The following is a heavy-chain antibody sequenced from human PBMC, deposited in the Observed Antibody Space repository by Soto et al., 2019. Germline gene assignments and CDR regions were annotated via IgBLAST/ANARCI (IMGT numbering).Heavy chain of an antibody. CDR2: IIPIFGTA. CDR1: GGTFSSYA. CDR3: AAGSSSSGGDYYYYGMDV. Sequence: QVQLVQSGAEVKKPGSSVKVSCKASGGTFSSYAISWVRQAPGQGLEWMGGIIPIFGTANYAQKFQGRVTITADESTSKAYMELSSLRSEDTAVYYCAAGSSSSGGDYYYYGMDVWGQGTTLTVSS. D-gene: IGHD6-6*01. V-gene: IGHV1-69*01. J-gene: IGHJ6*02.